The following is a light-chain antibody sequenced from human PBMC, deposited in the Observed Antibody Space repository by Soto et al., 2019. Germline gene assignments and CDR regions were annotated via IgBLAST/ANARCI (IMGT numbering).Light chain of an antibody. J-gene: IGKJ1*01. CDR2: GAS. CDR3: QQYNNWWT. V-gene: IGKV3-15*01. Sequence: EIVLTQSPGTLSLSPGERATLSCRASQSIRSGDLAWYQQKPGQAPRLLIYGASTRATGIPARFSGSGSGTEFTLTISRLESEDLAVYYCQQYNNWWTFGQGTKVDIK. CDR1: QSIRSGD.